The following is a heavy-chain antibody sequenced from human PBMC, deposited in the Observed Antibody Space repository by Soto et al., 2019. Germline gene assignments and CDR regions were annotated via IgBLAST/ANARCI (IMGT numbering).Heavy chain of an antibody. D-gene: IGHD3-22*01. CDR3: AASSGYYYDNPRFDY. J-gene: IGHJ4*02. Sequence: SETLSLTCAVYGGSFSGYYWSWIRQPPGKGLEWIGEINHSGSTNYNPSLKSRVTISVDTSKNQFSLKLSSVTAADTAVYYCAASSGYYYDNPRFDYYGQGTLVTVSS. V-gene: IGHV4-34*01. CDR1: GGSFSGYY. CDR2: INHSGST.